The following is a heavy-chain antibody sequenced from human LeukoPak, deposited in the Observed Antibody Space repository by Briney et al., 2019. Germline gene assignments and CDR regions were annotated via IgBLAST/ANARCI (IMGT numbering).Heavy chain of an antibody. CDR1: GFTFNNYA. Sequence: PGGSLRLSCAASGFTFNNYAIHWVRQAPGKGLEWVAVIWHDGKIKHYADSVKGRFTISRDNSKNTLYLEMNSLRAEDTAVFYCARDRGSNDPIDYWGQGTLVTVSS. D-gene: IGHD2-15*01. V-gene: IGHV3-33*08. J-gene: IGHJ4*02. CDR2: IWHDGKIK. CDR3: ARDRGSNDPIDY.